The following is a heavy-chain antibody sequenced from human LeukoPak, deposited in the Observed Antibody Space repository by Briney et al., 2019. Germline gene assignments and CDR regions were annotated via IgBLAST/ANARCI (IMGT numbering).Heavy chain of an antibody. CDR2: LNPNSGGT. J-gene: IGHJ4*02. Sequence: ASVKVSCKASGYTFTGYYMHWVRQAPGQGLEWMGWLNPNSGGTNYAQKFQGRVTMTRDTSISTAYMELSRLRSDDTAVYYCARGRGVRGAPNSFDYWGQGTLVTVSS. CDR3: ARGRGVRGAPNSFDY. CDR1: GYTFTGYY. D-gene: IGHD3-10*01. V-gene: IGHV1-2*02.